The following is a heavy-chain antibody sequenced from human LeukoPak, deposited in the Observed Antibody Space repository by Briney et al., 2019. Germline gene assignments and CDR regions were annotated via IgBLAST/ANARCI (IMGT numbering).Heavy chain of an antibody. Sequence: SETLSLTCTVSGGSISSYYWSWIRQPPGKGLEWIGYIYYSGSTNYNPSLKNRVTISVDTSKNQFSLKLSSVTAADTAVYYCARQFDILTGYRWFDPWGQGTLVTVSS. CDR1: GGSISSYY. CDR3: ARQFDILTGYRWFDP. CDR2: IYYSGST. V-gene: IGHV4-59*08. J-gene: IGHJ5*02. D-gene: IGHD3-9*01.